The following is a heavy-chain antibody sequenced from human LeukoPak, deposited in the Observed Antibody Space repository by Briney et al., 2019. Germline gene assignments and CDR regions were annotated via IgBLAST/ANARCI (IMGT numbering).Heavy chain of an antibody. J-gene: IGHJ4*02. D-gene: IGHD3-3*01. V-gene: IGHV4-39*07. CDR3: ARRSTIFGVVSGSYDY. CDR2: INHSGST. Sequence: SETLSLTCTVSGGSISSDNYYWGWIRQSPGKGLEWIGEINHSGSTNYNPSLKSRVTISVDTSKNQFSLKLSSVTAADTAVYYCARRSTIFGVVSGSYDYWGQGTLVTVSS. CDR1: GGSISSDNYY.